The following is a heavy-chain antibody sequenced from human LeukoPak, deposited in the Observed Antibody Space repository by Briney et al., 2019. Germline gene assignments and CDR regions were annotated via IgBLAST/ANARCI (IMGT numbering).Heavy chain of an antibody. Sequence: GGSLRLSCAVSGFTFNKYWMSWVRQAPGKGLEWVANINQDGSVKYYVDSVRGRFSISRDDAKNSLYLEMNSLKAEDTAVYYCVRDEDWGQGTLVTASS. CDR2: INQDGSVK. V-gene: IGHV3-7*01. CDR1: GFTFNKYW. CDR3: VRDED. J-gene: IGHJ4*02.